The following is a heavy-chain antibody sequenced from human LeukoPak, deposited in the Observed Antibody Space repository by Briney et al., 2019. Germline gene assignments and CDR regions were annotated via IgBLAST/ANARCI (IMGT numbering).Heavy chain of an antibody. CDR2: IYHSGST. J-gene: IGHJ4*02. CDR3: ARALRYFDWLDSGFFDY. V-gene: IGHV4-4*02. D-gene: IGHD3-9*01. Sequence: PSETLSLTCAVSGGSISSSNWWSWVRQPPGKGLEWIGEIYHSGSTNYNPSLKSRVTISVDKSKNQFSLKLSSVTAADTAVYYCARALRYFDWLDSGFFDYWGQGTLVTVSS. CDR1: GGSISSSNW.